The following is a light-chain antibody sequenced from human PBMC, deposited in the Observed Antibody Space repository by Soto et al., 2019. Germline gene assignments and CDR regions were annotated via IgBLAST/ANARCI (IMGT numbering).Light chain of an antibody. CDR2: KNN. CDR3: AAWDDSLSGVV. Sequence: QSALTQPPSASGTPGQRVTISCSVGSSNIGNNYVYWYQHLPGTAPKLLIYKNNLRPSGVPDRFSGSRSGTSASLAISGLRSEDEADYSCAAWDDSLSGVVFGGGTQLTVL. J-gene: IGLJ2*01. CDR1: SSNIGNNY. V-gene: IGLV1-47*01.